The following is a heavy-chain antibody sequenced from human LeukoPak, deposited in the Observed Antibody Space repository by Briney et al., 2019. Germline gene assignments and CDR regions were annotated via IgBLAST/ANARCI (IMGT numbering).Heavy chain of an antibody. CDR2: SYSGET. Sequence: PGGSLRLSCAASGFTVSNNYMSWVRQAPGRLEWLSVSYSGETQYADSVKGRFTISRDNSKNTLYLQMNSLRAEDTAVYYCAGSIAVAGTIDYWGQGTLVTVSS. D-gene: IGHD6-19*01. CDR1: GFTVSNNY. CDR3: AGSIAVAGTIDY. V-gene: IGHV3-66*01. J-gene: IGHJ4*02.